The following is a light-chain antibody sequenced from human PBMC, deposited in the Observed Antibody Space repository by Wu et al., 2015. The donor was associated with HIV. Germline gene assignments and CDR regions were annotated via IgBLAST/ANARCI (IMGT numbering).Light chain of an antibody. J-gene: IGKJ5*01. CDR1: HSIDRS. V-gene: IGKV3-11*01. CDR2: DAS. CDR3: QQRSYSPLT. Sequence: EIVLTQSPGTLSLSPGERATLSCRASHSIDRSVAWYQQRPGQSPRLLIYDASTRATDIPARFRGGGSGTDFTLTISSLDPEDFAIYYCQQRSYSPLTFGQGTRLEI.